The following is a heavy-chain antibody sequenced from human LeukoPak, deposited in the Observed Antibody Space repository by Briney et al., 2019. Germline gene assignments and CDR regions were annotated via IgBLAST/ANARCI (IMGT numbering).Heavy chain of an antibody. Sequence: GGSLRLSCAASGFTFSSFSMNWVRQAPGKGLEWVSFITGSSSTIYYADSVKGRFTISRDNAKNSLYLQMNSLRAEDTAVYYCARKERLDAFDIWGQGTMVTVSS. CDR2: ITGSSSTI. D-gene: IGHD1-1*01. CDR3: ARKERLDAFDI. J-gene: IGHJ3*02. CDR1: GFTFSSFS. V-gene: IGHV3-48*01.